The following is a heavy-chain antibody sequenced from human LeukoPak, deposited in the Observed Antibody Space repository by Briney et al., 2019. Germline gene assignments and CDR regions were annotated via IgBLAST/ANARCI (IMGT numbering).Heavy chain of an antibody. J-gene: IGHJ4*02. CDR3: AKDRFDWSPPFDY. CDR1: GFTFSSYA. CDR2: ISGSGGST. D-gene: IGHD3-9*01. Sequence: GGSLRLSCAASGFTFSSYAMSWVRQAPGKGLEWVSVISGSGGSTYYADSVKGRFTISRDNSKNTLYLQMNSLRAEDTAVYCCAKDRFDWSPPFDYWGQGTLVTVSS. V-gene: IGHV3-23*01.